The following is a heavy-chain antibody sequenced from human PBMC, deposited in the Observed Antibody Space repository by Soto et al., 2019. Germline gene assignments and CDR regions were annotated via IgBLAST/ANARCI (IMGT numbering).Heavy chain of an antibody. Sequence: PGGSLRLSCSASGFTLSSYWMHCVRQAPWKALLWCSRVISGVSSTSYADSVKGRFTISRDNSKTSLYLQMHGLRAEDTAVYYCAKGADYDFWSGYYTPDYWGQGPLFTV. CDR3: AKGADYDFWSGYYTPDY. V-gene: IGHV3-74*01. D-gene: IGHD3-3*01. CDR1: GFTLSSYW. J-gene: IGHJ4*02. CDR2: VISGVSST.